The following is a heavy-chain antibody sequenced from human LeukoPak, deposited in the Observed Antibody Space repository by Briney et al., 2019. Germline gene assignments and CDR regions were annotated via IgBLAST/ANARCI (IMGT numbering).Heavy chain of an antibody. D-gene: IGHD4-11*01. Sequence: PGGSLRLSCAASGFTVSSNYMSWVRQAPGKGLEWVSVIYSGGSTYYADSVKGRFTISRDNSKNTLYLQMNSLRAEDTAVYYCARVPPPPAHSGFDPWGQGTLVTVSS. CDR1: GFTVSSNY. J-gene: IGHJ5*02. V-gene: IGHV3-66*01. CDR3: ARVPPPPAHSGFDP. CDR2: IYSGGST.